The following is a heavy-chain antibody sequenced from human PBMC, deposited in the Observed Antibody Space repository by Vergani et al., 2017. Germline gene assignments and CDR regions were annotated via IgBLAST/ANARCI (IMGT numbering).Heavy chain of an antibody. V-gene: IGHV4-4*02. CDR2: IYHSGST. J-gene: IGHJ5*02. CDR1: GGSISRSNW. CDR3: ARTICSSTSCYEGGWFDP. Sequence: QVQLQESGPGLVKPSGTLSLTCAVSGGSISRSNWWSWVRPPPGKGLEWIGEIYHSGSTNYNPALKSRVTIAVDKSKNQFSLKLSSVTAADTAEYYCARTICSSTSCYEGGWFDPWGRGTLVTVSS. D-gene: IGHD2-2*01.